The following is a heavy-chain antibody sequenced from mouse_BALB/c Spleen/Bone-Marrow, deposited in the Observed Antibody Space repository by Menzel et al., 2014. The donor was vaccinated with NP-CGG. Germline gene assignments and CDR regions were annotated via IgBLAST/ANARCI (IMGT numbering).Heavy chain of an antibody. CDR3: ARQLAYAMDY. CDR2: ITKGGGST. D-gene: IGHD4-1*01. J-gene: IGHJ4*01. V-gene: IGHV5-12*02. Sequence: EVMLVESGGGLVQPGGSLKLSCATSGFTFSDYYMYWVRQTPEKRLEWVAYITKGGGSTYYPDIVKGRFTISRDNAKNPLYLQMNRLKSEDTAMYYCARQLAYAMDYWGQGTSVTVPS. CDR1: GFTFSDYY.